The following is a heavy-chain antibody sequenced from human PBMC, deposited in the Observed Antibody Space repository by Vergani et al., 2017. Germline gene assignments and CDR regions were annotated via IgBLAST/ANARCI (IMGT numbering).Heavy chain of an antibody. J-gene: IGHJ4*02. Sequence: EVQLVESGGGLVQPGGSLRLSCAASGFTFSSYWMSWVRQAPGKGLEWVANIKQDGSEKYYVDSVKGRFTISRDNTKNSLYLQMNSLRAEDTAVYYCARDSMAVPFKYWGQGTLVTVSS. CDR1: GFTFSSYW. CDR3: ARDSMAVPFKY. CDR2: IKQDGSEK. D-gene: IGHD2-8*01. V-gene: IGHV3-7*01.